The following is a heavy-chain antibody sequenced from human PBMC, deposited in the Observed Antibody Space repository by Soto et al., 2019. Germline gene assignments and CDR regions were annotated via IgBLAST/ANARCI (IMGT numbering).Heavy chain of an antibody. CDR2: INGDGGTT. D-gene: IGHD3-3*01. J-gene: IGHJ4*02. CDR1: GFTFSSSW. CDR3: ARIGVPPFDC. V-gene: IGHV3-74*01. Sequence: VQLVESGGGLVQPGGSLRLSCAASGFTFSSSWMHWVRQAPGKGLVWVSRINGDGGTTDYADSVKGRFTISRDNAKNTLYLQMPRLRGEATAVYYWARIGVPPFDCWAQGTLVTVSS.